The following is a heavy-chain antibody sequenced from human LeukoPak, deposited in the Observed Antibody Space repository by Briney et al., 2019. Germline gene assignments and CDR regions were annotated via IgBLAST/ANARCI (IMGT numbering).Heavy chain of an antibody. CDR1: GGSISSYY. D-gene: IGHD3-22*01. J-gene: IGHJ5*02. CDR2: INHSGST. Sequence: PSETLSLTCTVSGGSISSYYWSWIRQPPGKGLEWIGEINHSGSTNYNPSLKSRVTISVDTSKNQFSLKLSSVTAADTAVYYCARERGTYYYDTWGQGTLVTVSS. CDR3: ARERGTYYYDT. V-gene: IGHV4-34*01.